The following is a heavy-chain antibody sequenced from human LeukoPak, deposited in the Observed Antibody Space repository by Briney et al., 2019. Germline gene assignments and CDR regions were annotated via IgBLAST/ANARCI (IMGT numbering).Heavy chain of an antibody. Sequence: ASVTVSCKASGYTFTSYGISWVRQAPGQGLEWMGWISAYNGNTNYAQKLQGRVTMTTDTSTSTAYMELRSLRSDDTAVYYCARATMVRGAGDYWGQGTLVTVSS. CDR3: ARATMVRGAGDY. J-gene: IGHJ4*02. CDR1: GYTFTSYG. V-gene: IGHV1-18*01. CDR2: ISAYNGNT. D-gene: IGHD3-10*01.